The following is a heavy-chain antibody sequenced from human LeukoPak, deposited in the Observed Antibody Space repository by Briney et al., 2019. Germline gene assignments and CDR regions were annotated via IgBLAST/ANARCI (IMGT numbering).Heavy chain of an antibody. CDR3: ARDGSELDY. V-gene: IGHV4-59*01. CDR2: IYYSGST. CDR1: GGSISSYY. J-gene: IGHJ4*02. D-gene: IGHD3-10*01. Sequence: SETLSLTCTVSGGSISSYYWSWIRQPPGKGLEWIGYIYYSGSTNCNPSLKSRVTISVDASKNQFSLKLSSVTAADTAVYYCARDGSELDYWGQGTLVTVSS.